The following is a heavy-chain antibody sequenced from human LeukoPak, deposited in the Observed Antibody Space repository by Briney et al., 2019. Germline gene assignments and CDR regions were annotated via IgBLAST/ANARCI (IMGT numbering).Heavy chain of an antibody. CDR2: INHSGST. V-gene: IGHV4-34*01. J-gene: IGHJ4*02. D-gene: IGHD6-19*01. Sequence: INHSGSTNYNPSLKSRVTISVETSKKQFSLKLSSVTAADTAVYYCARGLARYSSGWYAYWGQGTLVTVSS. CDR3: ARGLARYSSGWYAY.